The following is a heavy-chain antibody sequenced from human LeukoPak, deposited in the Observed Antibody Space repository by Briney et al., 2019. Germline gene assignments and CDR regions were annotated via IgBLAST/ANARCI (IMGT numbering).Heavy chain of an antibody. D-gene: IGHD3-9*01. CDR2: INPNSGGT. CDR3: ARESISYCYYYMDV. J-gene: IGHJ6*03. V-gene: IGHV1-2*02. Sequence: ASVKVSCKASGYTFTGYYMHWVRQAPGQGLEWMGWINPNSGGTNYAQKFQGRVTMTRGTSISTAYMELSRLRSDDTAVYYCARESISYCYYYMDVWGKGTTVTVSS. CDR1: GYTFTGYY.